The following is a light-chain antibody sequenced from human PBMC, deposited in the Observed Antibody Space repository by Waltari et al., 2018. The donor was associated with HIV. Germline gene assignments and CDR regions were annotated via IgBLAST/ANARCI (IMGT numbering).Light chain of an antibody. CDR2: NNN. CDR1: NSNIGSNT. V-gene: IGLV1-44*01. CDR3: AAWDDSLNAHVL. Sequence: QSVLTQPPSASGTPGPRVTISCSGRNSNIGSNTVTWYQQPPGTAPKLLIYNNNQRPSGCADRSSGSKSGTSAALAISGLQSEDEADYYCAAWDDSLNAHVLFGGATKLTVL. J-gene: IGLJ2*01.